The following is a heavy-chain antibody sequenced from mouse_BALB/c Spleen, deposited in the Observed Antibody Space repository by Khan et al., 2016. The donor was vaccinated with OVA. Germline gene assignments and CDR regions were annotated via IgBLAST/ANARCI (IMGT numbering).Heavy chain of an antibody. J-gene: IGHJ4*01. CDR2: IYPGDGDT. V-gene: IGHV1-80*01. CDR3: TRSIYYDYNGGKYYAMDY. Sequence: QVRLQQSGAELVRPGSSVKISCKASGYAFSTYWMNWVKQRPGQGLEWIGQIYPGDGDTNYNGKFKGKATLTADKSSSTVYMQLSSLTSEDYAVYFGTRSIYYDYNGGKYYAMDYWGQGTSVTVSS. D-gene: IGHD2-4*01. CDR1: GYAFSTYW.